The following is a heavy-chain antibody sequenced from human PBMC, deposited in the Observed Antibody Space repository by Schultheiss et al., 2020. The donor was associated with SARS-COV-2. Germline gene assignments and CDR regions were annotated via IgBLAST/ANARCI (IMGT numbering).Heavy chain of an antibody. D-gene: IGHD6-13*01. J-gene: IGHJ4*02. CDR3: AKDRGYSSSRGPVDY. V-gene: IGHV3-30*18. Sequence: GGERRLSCAASGFTFSSYGMHWVRQAPGKGLEWVAVISYDGVNKYYAGSVKGRFTISRDTSNNTLYLQMNSLKAEDTAVYYCAKDRGYSSSRGPVDYWGQGALVTVSS. CDR2: ISYDGVNK. CDR1: GFTFSSYG.